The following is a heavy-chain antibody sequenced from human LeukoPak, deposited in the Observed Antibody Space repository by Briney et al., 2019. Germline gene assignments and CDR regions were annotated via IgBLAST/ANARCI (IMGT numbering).Heavy chain of an antibody. CDR2: INSDGSST. V-gene: IGHV3-74*01. Sequence: GGSLRLSCAASGFTFSSYWMHWVRQAPGKGLVWVSRINSDGSSTSYADSVKGRFTISRDNAKNTLYLQMNSLRAEDTAVYYCARGRVAATLLINRRRYNWFDPWGQGTLVTVSS. CDR3: ARGRVAATLLINRRRYNWFDP. J-gene: IGHJ5*02. CDR1: GFTFSSYW. D-gene: IGHD2-15*01.